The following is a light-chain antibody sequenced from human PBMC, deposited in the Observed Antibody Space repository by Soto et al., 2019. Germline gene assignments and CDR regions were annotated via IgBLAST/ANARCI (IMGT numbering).Light chain of an antibody. J-gene: IGKJ2*01. CDR3: QQSYDLPRT. CDR2: GAS. CDR1: QSVSSN. V-gene: IGKV3-15*01. Sequence: EIVMTQSPATLSVSPGGRATLSCRASQSVSSNLAWYQQKPGQAPRLLIYGASTRATGFPARFSASGSGTEFTLTISSLQPEDFATYYCQQSYDLPRTFGQGTRLEIK.